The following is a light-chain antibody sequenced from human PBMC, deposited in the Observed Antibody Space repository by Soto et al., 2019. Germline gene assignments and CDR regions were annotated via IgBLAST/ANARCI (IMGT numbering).Light chain of an antibody. J-gene: IGKJ4*01. V-gene: IGKV1-33*01. CDR3: QQYDNLPLT. CDR1: HGISTY. Sequence: DIQLTQSPAFLSASVGDRVTITCRASHGISTYAAWYQQKPGKAPKLLIYDASNLETGVPSRFSGSGSGTDFTFTISSLQPEDIATYYCQQYDNLPLTFGGGTKVDIK. CDR2: DAS.